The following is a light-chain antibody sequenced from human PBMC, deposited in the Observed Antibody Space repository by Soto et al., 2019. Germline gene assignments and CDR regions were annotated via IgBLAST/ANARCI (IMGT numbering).Light chain of an antibody. J-gene: IGKJ1*01. CDR1: QSVNSNY. CDR3: QQYGSSST. V-gene: IGKV3-20*01. CDR2: GAS. Sequence: EIVLLQSPGTLSLSPGDSSSLSCRASQSVNSNYLAWYQLKPGQAPRLLIYGASSRATGVPDRFSGSGSGTDFTLTISRLEPEDFAVYYCQQYGSSSTVGQGTKVDIK.